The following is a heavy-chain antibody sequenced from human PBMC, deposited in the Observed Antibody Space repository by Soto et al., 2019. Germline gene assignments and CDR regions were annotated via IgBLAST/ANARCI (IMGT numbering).Heavy chain of an antibody. CDR1: GFTFSSYA. CDR3: ARDGLRQYAFDI. CDR2: ISSNGGST. V-gene: IGHV3-64*01. D-gene: IGHD4-17*01. Sequence: EVQLVESGGGLVQPGGSLRLSCAASGFTFSSYAMHWVRQAPGKGLEYVSAISSNGGSTHYANSVKDRFTISRDNSKNTLYLQMGSLRAEDMAVYYCARDGLRQYAFDIWGQGTMVTVSS. J-gene: IGHJ3*02.